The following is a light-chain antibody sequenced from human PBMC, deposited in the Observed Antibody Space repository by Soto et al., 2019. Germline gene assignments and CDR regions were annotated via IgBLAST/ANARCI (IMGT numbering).Light chain of an antibody. Sequence: VLTQSPGTLSLSPGERTTLSCRASQNIRGNELAWYQQKPGQPPRLLIYRGSSRAPGIPDRFSGCVSGTELTLTISRLEPEDFAVYYCQDYGTSAPWTFGQGTRVEIK. V-gene: IGKV3-20*01. J-gene: IGKJ1*01. CDR2: RGS. CDR1: QNIRGNE. CDR3: QDYGTSAPWT.